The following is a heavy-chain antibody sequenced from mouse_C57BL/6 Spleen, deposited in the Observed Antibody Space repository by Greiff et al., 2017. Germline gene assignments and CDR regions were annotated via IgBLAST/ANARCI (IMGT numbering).Heavy chain of an antibody. CDR3: ARHVDSSGYVYYFDY. Sequence: EVKLVESGGDLVKPGGSLKLSCAASGFTFSSYGMSWVRQTPDKRLEWVATISSGGSYTYYPDSVKGRFTISRDNAKNTLYLQMSSLKSEDTAMYYCARHVDSSGYVYYFDYWGQGTTLTVSS. D-gene: IGHD3-2*02. V-gene: IGHV5-6*01. J-gene: IGHJ2*01. CDR2: ISSGGSYT. CDR1: GFTFSSYG.